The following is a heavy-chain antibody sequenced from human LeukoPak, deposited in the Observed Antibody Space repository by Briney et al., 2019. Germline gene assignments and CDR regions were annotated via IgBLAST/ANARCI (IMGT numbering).Heavy chain of an antibody. V-gene: IGHV1-3*01. Sequence: ASVKVSCKASGYTFTSYAMHWVRQAPGQRLEWMGWINAGNGNTKYSQKFQGRVTITRDTSASTAYMELSSLRSEDTAVYYCAREGSLRYFDWLFGAFDYWGQGTLVTVSS. D-gene: IGHD3-9*01. J-gene: IGHJ4*02. CDR3: AREGSLRYFDWLFGAFDY. CDR2: INAGNGNT. CDR1: GYTFTSYA.